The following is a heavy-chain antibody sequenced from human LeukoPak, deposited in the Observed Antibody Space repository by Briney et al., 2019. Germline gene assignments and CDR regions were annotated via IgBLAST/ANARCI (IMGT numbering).Heavy chain of an antibody. D-gene: IGHD6-6*01. V-gene: IGHV4-34*01. CDR1: GGSFSGYY. Sequence: SETLSLTCAVYGGSFSGYYWSWIRQPPGKGLEWIGEINHSGSTNYNPSLKSRVTISVDTSKNQFSLKLSSVTAADTAVYYCARGGRAARKFDHWGQGTLVTVSS. CDR2: INHSGST. J-gene: IGHJ4*02. CDR3: ARGGRAARKFDH.